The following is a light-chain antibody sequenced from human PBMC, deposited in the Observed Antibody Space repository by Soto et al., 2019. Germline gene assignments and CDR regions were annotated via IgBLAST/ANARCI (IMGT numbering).Light chain of an antibody. V-gene: IGKV2-24*01. CDR3: MQATNFPPYT. J-gene: IGKJ2*01. Sequence: EIVLTQTPLSSPVTLGQPASISCRSSQSLAHSDGNTYLSWLQQRPGQPTRLLSYRVSKRVSGVPDRFSGSGAGTDFTLTISRAGAEDVGIYYCMQATNFPPYTLGQGNKLEIK. CDR1: QSLAHSDGNTY. CDR2: RVS.